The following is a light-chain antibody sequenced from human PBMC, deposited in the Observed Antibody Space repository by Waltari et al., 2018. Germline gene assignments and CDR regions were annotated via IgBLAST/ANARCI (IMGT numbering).Light chain of an antibody. V-gene: IGKV3-11*01. J-gene: IGKJ2*01. CDR2: DTS. CDR3: QQRADSST. Sequence: EIVLTQSPATLSLSPGDRATLSCRASRSVCSYLAWYQQTRGQAPRLLIYDTSHRAPGISARFSGSGSGADFTLTISSLEPEDFAVYYCQQRADSSTFGQGTKLEIK. CDR1: RSVCSY.